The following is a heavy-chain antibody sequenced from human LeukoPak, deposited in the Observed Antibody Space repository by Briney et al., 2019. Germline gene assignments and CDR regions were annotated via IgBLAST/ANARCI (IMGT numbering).Heavy chain of an antibody. D-gene: IGHD1-1*01. Sequence: SQTLSLTCTVSGGSIGSADFHWSRLRQPPGKGLEWIGYISYSGNTHYNPSLKSPFTISVDTSKNQLSLKLSSVTAADTAVYYCAAQTGTTASYYYYMDVWGKGTTVTVSS. CDR3: AAQTGTTASYYYYMDV. CDR1: GGSIGSADFH. V-gene: IGHV4-30-4*08. J-gene: IGHJ6*03. CDR2: ISYSGNT.